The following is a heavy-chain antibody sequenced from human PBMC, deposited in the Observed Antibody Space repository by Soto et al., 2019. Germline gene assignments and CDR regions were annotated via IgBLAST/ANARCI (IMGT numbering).Heavy chain of an antibody. CDR3: ATTVTTILYFDY. CDR1: DGSISSSSYY. Sequence: QLQLQESGPGLVKPSETLSLTCTVSDGSISSSSYYWGWVRQPPGKGLEWIGSIYYSGSTYYNPSLTSRVTVSGDTAKNQFPLKLSSVTAADTAVYYCATTVTTILYFDYWGQGILVTVSS. V-gene: IGHV4-39*01. CDR2: IYYSGST. D-gene: IGHD4-17*01. J-gene: IGHJ4*02.